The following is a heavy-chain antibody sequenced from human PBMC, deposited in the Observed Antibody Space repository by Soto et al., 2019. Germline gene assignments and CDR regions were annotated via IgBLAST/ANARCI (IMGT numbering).Heavy chain of an antibody. CDR1: GGTFSSYA. D-gene: IGHD3-22*01. CDR2: IIPIFGTA. J-gene: IGHJ6*02. CDR3: ARVKSGKDDSGYYYGMDV. V-gene: IGHV1-69*13. Sequence: ASVKVSCKASGGTFSSYAISWVRQAPGQGLEWMGGIIPIFGTANYAQKFQGRVTITADESTRTAYMELSSLRSEDTAVYYCARVKSGKDDSGYYYGMDVWGQGTTVTVSS.